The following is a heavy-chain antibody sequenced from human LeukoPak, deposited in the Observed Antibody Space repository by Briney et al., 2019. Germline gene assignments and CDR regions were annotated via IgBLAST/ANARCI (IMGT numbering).Heavy chain of an antibody. CDR3: AKDSSYSSSADY. CDR2: IRYDGSNK. D-gene: IGHD6-6*01. Sequence: PGGSLRLSCAASGFTFSSYGMHWVRQAPGKGLEWVAFIRYDGSNKYYADSVKGRFTISRDNSKNTPYLQMNSLRAEDTAVYYCAKDSSYSSSADYWGQGTLVTVSS. J-gene: IGHJ4*02. CDR1: GFTFSSYG. V-gene: IGHV3-30*02.